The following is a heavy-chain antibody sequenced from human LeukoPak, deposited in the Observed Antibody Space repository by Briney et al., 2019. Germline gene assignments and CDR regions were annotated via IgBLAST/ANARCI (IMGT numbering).Heavy chain of an antibody. CDR1: XGSXXSXX. J-gene: IGHJ3*02. CDR2: XXXXXXT. Sequence: SETLSLTCTVXXGSXXSXXWSWIRQPXXXXXXXXXXXXXXXXTNYNPSLKSRVTMSVDTSKNQFSLKLSSVTAADTAVYYCAREAPYSSGWAAPASGDAFDIWGQGTMVTVSS. V-gene: IGHV4-4*07. D-gene: IGHD6-19*01. CDR3: AREAPYSSGWAAPASGDAFDI.